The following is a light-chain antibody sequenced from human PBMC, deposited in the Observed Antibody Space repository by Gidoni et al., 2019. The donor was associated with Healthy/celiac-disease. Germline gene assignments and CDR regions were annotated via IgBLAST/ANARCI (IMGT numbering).Light chain of an antibody. J-gene: IGKJ4*01. V-gene: IGKV1-39*01. CDR1: QSISSY. Sequence: DIQMTQSPSSLSASVGDRVTITCRASQSISSYLNWYQQKPGKDPKLLIYAASSLQSGVPSRFSGSGSGTDFTLTISSLQPEDFATYYCQQSYSTSRLTFGGGTKVEIK. CDR2: AAS. CDR3: QQSYSTSRLT.